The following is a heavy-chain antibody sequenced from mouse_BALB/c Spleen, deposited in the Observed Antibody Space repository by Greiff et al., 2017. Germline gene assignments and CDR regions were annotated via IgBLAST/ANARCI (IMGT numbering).Heavy chain of an antibody. CDR3: ARQKYGNYDFDY. Sequence: DVKLVESGGGLVKPGGSLKLSCAASGFAFSSYDMSWVRQTPEKRLEWVAYISSGGGSTYYPDTVKGRFTISRDNAKNTLYLQMSSLKSEDTAMYYCARQKYGNYDFDYWGQGTTLTVSS. CDR1: GFAFSSYD. V-gene: IGHV5-12-1*01. J-gene: IGHJ2*01. D-gene: IGHD2-10*02. CDR2: ISSGGGST.